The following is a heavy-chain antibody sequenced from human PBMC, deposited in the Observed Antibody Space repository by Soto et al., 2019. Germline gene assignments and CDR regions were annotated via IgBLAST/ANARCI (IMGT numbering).Heavy chain of an antibody. J-gene: IGHJ6*02. CDR3: AREGCSSASCYWDYYGMDV. CDR2: ISSSSSYI. V-gene: IGHV3-21*01. D-gene: IGHD2-2*01. Sequence: EVQLVESGGGLVKPGGSLRLSCAASGFTFSSYSMNWVRQAPGKGLEWVSSISSSSSYIYYADSVKGRVTISRDNAKNSPYLQMSSLRAEDTAVYYCAREGCSSASCYWDYYGMDVWGQGTTVTVSS. CDR1: GFTFSSYS.